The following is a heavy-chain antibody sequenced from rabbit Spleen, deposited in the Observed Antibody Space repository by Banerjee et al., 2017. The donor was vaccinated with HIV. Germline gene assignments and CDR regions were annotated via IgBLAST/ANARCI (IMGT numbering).Heavy chain of an antibody. D-gene: IGHD1-1*01. V-gene: IGHV1S40*01. Sequence: QSLEESGGDLVKPGASLTLTCIASGVSFSGNSYMCWVRQAPGKGLEWIGYIDPVFGRTYYASWVNGRFTLSSHNAQNTLYLQLNSLTAADTATYFCVRDKATISGDYGPYYFNLWGPGTLVTVS. CDR3: VRDKATISGDYGPYYFNL. J-gene: IGHJ4*01. CDR1: GVSFSGNSY. CDR2: IDPVFGRT.